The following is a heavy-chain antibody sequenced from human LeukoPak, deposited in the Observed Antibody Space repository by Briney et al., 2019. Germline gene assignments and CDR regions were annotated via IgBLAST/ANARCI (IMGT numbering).Heavy chain of an antibody. J-gene: IGHJ5*02. CDR3: ARGYIAAAGSWFDP. Sequence: SETLSLTCSVSGYSITSTSFWAWIRQTPGKGLEWIGSINHLGSAYYNPSLESRVTISVDTSKNQFSLKLSSVTAADTAVYYCARGYIAAAGSWFDPWGQGTLVTVSS. CDR2: INHLGSA. V-gene: IGHV4-38-2*02. D-gene: IGHD6-13*01. CDR1: GYSITSTSF.